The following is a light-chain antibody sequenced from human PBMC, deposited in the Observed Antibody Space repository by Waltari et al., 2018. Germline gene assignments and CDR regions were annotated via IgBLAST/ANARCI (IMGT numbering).Light chain of an antibody. V-gene: IGKV3-15*01. J-gene: IGKJ1*01. CDR2: GAS. CDR1: QSVSRY. CDR3: QQYNDLPGA. Sequence: SCRASQSVSRYLAWYQQKPGQAPRLLIYGASTRAAGIAARFSGSGSGTEFSLTISSLESEDFALYYCQQYNDLPGAFGRGTKVEI.